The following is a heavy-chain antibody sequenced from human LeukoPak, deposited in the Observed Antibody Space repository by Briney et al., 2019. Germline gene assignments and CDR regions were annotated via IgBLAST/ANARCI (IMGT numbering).Heavy chain of an antibody. CDR2: TRNIANSHST. Sequence: GGSLRLSCAASGFIFSDHYMDWVGQAPGKGLEWVGRTRNIANSHSTEYAASAKGTFTITTEDSKNSLYLQMNSLKTEDTAVYSCAREARVLFYMDVWGKGTTVTVSS. J-gene: IGHJ6*03. V-gene: IGHV3-72*01. D-gene: IGHD2-15*01. CDR3: AREARVLFYMDV. CDR1: GFIFSDHY.